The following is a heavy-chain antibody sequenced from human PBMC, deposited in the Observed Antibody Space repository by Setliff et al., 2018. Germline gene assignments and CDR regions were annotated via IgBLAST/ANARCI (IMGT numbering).Heavy chain of an antibody. V-gene: IGHV4-61*09. CDR1: GASITSGGFY. J-gene: IGHJ4*02. CDR2: ISPSEST. D-gene: IGHD1-26*01. Sequence: SETLSLTCSVSGASITSGGFYWTWIRQPAGKGLEWIGHISPSESTTYNPSVKSRATISLDTSKNHFSLKLDSVTAADTALYYCARSPSSGAYWNPRPFYSDYWARGTLVTVSS. CDR3: ARSPSSGAYWNPRPFYSDY.